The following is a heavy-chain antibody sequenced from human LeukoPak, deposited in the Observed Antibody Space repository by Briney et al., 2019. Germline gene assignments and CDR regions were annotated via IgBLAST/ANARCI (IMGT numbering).Heavy chain of an antibody. D-gene: IGHD2-15*01. CDR2: ISSSGSTI. J-gene: IGHJ4*02. V-gene: IGHV3-48*03. CDR1: GFTFSSYE. Sequence: PGGSLRLSCAASGFTFSSYEMNWVRQAPGEGLEWVSYISSSGSTIYYADSVKGGFTISRDNAKNSLYLEMNSLRAEDTAVYYCARDGPSRYCSGGSCAVDYWGQGTLVTVSS. CDR3: ARDGPSRYCSGGSCAVDY.